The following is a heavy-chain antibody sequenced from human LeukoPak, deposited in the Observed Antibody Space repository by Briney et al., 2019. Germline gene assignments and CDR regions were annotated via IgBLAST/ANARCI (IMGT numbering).Heavy chain of an antibody. V-gene: IGHV3-21*01. CDR1: GFIFSNLN. J-gene: IGHJ4*02. D-gene: IGHD1-1*01. CDR3: ARVSTGPV. CDR2: ISSTGNYI. Sequence: GGSLRLSCVGSGFIFSNLNMNWVRQAPGKGLEWVSSISSTGNYIHYADSVKGRFTISRDNAQKSLYLQMNSLRVEDSAVYYCARVSTGPVWGQGTLVTVSS.